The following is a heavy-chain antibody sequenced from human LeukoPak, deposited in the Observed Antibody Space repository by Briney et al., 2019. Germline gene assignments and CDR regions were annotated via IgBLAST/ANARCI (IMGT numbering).Heavy chain of an antibody. Sequence: ASVKVSCKTSGYTFTTYAMNWVRQAPGRGFEWMGWINTNTGDPTYAQGFTGRFVFTLDTSVSTAYLQISSLKAEDTALHYCARGGWGFWGQGTLVTVSS. V-gene: IGHV7-4-1*02. D-gene: IGHD3-10*01. J-gene: IGHJ4*02. CDR1: GYTFTTYA. CDR2: INTNTGDP. CDR3: ARGGWGF.